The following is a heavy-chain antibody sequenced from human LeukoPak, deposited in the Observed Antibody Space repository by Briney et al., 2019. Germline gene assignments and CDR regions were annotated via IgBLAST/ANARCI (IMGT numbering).Heavy chain of an antibody. CDR1: GFTFSSYW. Sequence: PGGSLRLSCAASGFTFSSYWMSWVRQAPGKGLEWVANIKQDGSEKYYVDSVKGRFTISRDNAKNSLYLQMNSLRAEDTAVYYCARDQRYCSCSSCPWEPFDYWGQGTLVTVSS. J-gene: IGHJ4*02. CDR2: IKQDGSEK. CDR3: ARDQRYCSCSSCPWEPFDY. V-gene: IGHV3-7*05. D-gene: IGHD2-2*01.